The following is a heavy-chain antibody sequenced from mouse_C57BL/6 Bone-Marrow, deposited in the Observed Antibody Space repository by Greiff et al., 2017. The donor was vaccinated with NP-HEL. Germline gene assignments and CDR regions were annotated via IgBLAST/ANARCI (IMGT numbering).Heavy chain of an antibody. Sequence: VQLQQSGTVLARPGASVKMSCKTSGYTFTSYWMHWVKQRPGQGLEWIGAIYPGNSDTSYNQKFKGKAKLTAVTSASTAYMELSSLTNEDSAVYYCTRREYYYGSTWFAYWGQGTLVTVSA. CDR2: IYPGNSDT. V-gene: IGHV1-5*01. CDR3: TRREYYYGSTWFAY. J-gene: IGHJ3*01. CDR1: GYTFTSYW. D-gene: IGHD1-1*01.